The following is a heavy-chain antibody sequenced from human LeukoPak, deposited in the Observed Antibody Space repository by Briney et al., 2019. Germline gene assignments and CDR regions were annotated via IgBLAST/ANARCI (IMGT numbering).Heavy chain of an antibody. J-gene: IGHJ1*01. Sequence: GASVTVSCKASGGTFSSYAISWVRQAPGQGLEWMGGVIPIFGTANYAQKLQGRVTITADESTSTAYMELSSLRSEDTAVYYCAGAYCGGDCYLAEYFQHWGQGTLVTVSS. D-gene: IGHD2-21*02. V-gene: IGHV1-69*13. CDR2: VIPIFGTA. CDR1: GGTFSSYA. CDR3: AGAYCGGDCYLAEYFQH.